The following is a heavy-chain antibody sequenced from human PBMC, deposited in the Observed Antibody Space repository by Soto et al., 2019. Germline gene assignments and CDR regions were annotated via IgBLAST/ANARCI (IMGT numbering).Heavy chain of an antibody. Sequence: EVQLVESGGGLVKPGGSLRLSCAASGFTFSSYSMNWVRQAPGKGLEWVSSISSSSSYIYYADSVKGRFTISRDNAKNSLYLQMNRLRAEDTAVYYCARDSGGITIFGVVIPSTSIIDYWGQGTLVTVSS. CDR3: ARDSGGITIFGVVIPSTSIIDY. D-gene: IGHD3-3*01. CDR2: ISSSSSYI. V-gene: IGHV3-21*01. CDR1: GFTFSSYS. J-gene: IGHJ4*02.